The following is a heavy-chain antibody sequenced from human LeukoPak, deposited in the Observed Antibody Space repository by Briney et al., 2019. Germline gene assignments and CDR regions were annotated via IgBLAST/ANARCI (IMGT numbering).Heavy chain of an antibody. Sequence: GGSLRLSCAASGFTFSSYSMNWVRQAPGKGLEWVSYISSSSSTIYYADSVKGRFTISRDNSKNTLYLQMNSLRAEDTAVYYCAREGYSSSWRTLYFDYWGQGTLVTVSS. CDR3: AREGYSSSWRTLYFDY. CDR1: GFTFSSYS. J-gene: IGHJ4*02. D-gene: IGHD6-13*01. CDR2: ISSSSSTI. V-gene: IGHV3-48*01.